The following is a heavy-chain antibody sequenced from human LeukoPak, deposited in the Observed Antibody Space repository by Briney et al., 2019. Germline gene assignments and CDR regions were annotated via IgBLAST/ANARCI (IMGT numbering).Heavy chain of an antibody. Sequence: PGGSLRLSCAASGITVSSNYMSWVRQAPGKGLEWVSVVASDVSTKYSDSVKDRFAISTDNSKNTLYFQTNSLRPQDTGVYYCAKATVGGYEDWGQGTLVTVSS. CDR2: VASDVST. J-gene: IGHJ4*02. CDR1: GITVSSNY. V-gene: IGHV3-53*01. CDR3: AKATVGGYED. D-gene: IGHD5-12*01.